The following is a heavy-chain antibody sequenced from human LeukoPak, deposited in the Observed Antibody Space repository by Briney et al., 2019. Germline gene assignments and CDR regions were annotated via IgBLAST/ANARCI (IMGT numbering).Heavy chain of an antibody. J-gene: IGHJ4*02. D-gene: IGHD5-18*01. CDR3: ARDLTADTTMVSDGYFDY. Sequence: GGSLRLSCTASGFTFSSYWMSWVRQAPGKGLEWVANIKQDGSEKYHEDSVKGRFTISRDNAKNSLYLQMNSLRAEDTAVYYCARDLTADTTMVSDGYFDYWGQGTLVTVSS. CDR1: GFTFSSYW. CDR2: IKQDGSEK. V-gene: IGHV3-7*01.